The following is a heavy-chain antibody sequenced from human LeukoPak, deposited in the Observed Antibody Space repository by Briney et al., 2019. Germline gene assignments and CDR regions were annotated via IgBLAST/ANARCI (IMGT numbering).Heavy chain of an antibody. J-gene: IGHJ4*02. CDR3: AKVAARGPGLGSYFDY. CDR1: GFTFYDYA. Sequence: GGSLRLSCAASGFTFYDYAMHWVRQAPGKGLEGVSGISWNSGSIGYADSVKGRFTISRDNAKNSLYLQMNSLRAEDMALYYCAKVAARGPGLGSYFDYWGQGTLVTVSS. D-gene: IGHD6-6*01. CDR2: ISWNSGSI. V-gene: IGHV3-9*03.